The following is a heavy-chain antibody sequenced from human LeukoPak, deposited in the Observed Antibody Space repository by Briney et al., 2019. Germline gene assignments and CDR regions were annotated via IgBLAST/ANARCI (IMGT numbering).Heavy chain of an antibody. Sequence: SSVKVSCKASGGTFSSYAISWVRQAPGPGLEWMGGIIPIFGTANYAQKFQGRVTITADESTSTAYMELSSLRSEDTAVYYCADSSGYRNDAFDIWGQGTMVTVSS. J-gene: IGHJ3*02. CDR2: IIPIFGTA. CDR3: ADSSGYRNDAFDI. D-gene: IGHD3-22*01. CDR1: GGTFSSYA. V-gene: IGHV1-69*01.